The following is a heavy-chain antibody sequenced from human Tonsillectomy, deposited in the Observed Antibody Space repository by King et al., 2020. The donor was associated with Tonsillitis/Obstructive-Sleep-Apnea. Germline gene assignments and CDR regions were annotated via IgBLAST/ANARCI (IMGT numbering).Heavy chain of an antibody. J-gene: IGHJ4*02. CDR1: GGSIDNFH. CDR3: ARHVYCGGDCYSGSFDY. Sequence: QLQESGPGLVKPSETLSLTCSVSGGSIDNFHWSWIRQPPGKGLEWLGYIYYRGATNYNPSLKSRVTISVDTSKNQFSLQLTSVTAADTAVYYCARHVYCGGDCYSGSFDYWDQGTLVTVSS. CDR2: IYYRGAT. D-gene: IGHD2-21*02. V-gene: IGHV4-59*08.